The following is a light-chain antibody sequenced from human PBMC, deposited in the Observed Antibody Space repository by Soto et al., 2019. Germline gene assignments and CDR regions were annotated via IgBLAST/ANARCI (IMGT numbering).Light chain of an antibody. Sequence: DIQMTQSQSSVSASVGDRVTSTCRASQGMRSWLDCDQQKPVKAPKLLIYAASSWQSGVPSSFSDSGSGTDFTITISSRQPEDFATYYWQQANSFPPTFGQGTKLEIK. V-gene: IGKV1-12*01. CDR3: QQANSFPPT. J-gene: IGKJ2*01. CDR1: QGMRSW. CDR2: AAS.